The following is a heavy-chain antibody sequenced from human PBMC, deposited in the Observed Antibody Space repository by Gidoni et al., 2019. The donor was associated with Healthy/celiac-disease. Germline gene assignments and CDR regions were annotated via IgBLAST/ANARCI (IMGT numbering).Heavy chain of an antibody. CDR3: ARSLNGGYGMDV. J-gene: IGHJ6*02. CDR2: IGTAGDT. D-gene: IGHD3-10*01. Sequence: EVQLVESGGGLVQPGGSLRLSCAASGFTFSSYDMHWVRQATGKGLEWVSAIGTAGDTYYPGSVKGRFTISRENAKNSLYLQMNSLRAGDTAVYYCARSLNGGYGMDVWGQGTTVTVSS. V-gene: IGHV3-13*01. CDR1: GFTFSSYD.